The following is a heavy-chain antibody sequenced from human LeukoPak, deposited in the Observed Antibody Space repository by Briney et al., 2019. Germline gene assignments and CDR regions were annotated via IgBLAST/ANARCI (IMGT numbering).Heavy chain of an antibody. CDR2: ISHSGST. V-gene: IGHV4-34*01. CDR1: GGSFSDYF. J-gene: IGHJ5*02. Sequence: SETLSLTCAVYGGSFSDYFWSWIRQPPGKGLEWIGEISHSGSTTYNPSLRSRVTISVDTSKNQFSLRLSSVTAADTAVYYCARGLADDNWFDPWGQGTLVTVSS. CDR3: ARGLADDNWFDP.